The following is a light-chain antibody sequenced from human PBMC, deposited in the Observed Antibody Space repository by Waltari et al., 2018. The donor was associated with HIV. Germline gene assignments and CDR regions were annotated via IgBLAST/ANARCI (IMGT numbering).Light chain of an antibody. Sequence: QSVLTQPPSTSGTPGQRVTISCSGSSSNIGSNDVYCYQQLPGTAPKLLIYRNNQRPSGVPDRFSGSKSGTSASLASSGLRSEDEADYYCAAWDDSLSGWVFGGGTKLTVL. J-gene: IGLJ3*02. CDR1: SSNIGSND. CDR2: RNN. CDR3: AAWDDSLSGWV. V-gene: IGLV1-47*01.